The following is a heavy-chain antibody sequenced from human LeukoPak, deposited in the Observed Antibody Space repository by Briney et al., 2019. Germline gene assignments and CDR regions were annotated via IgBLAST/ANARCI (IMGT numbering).Heavy chain of an antibody. Sequence: GGSLRLSCAASGFTFSSYSMNWVRQAPGKGLEWVAVISYDGSNKYYADSVKGRFTISRDNSKNTLYLQMNSLRAEDTAVYYCARDLDSSGWGYWGQGTLVTVSS. CDR2: ISYDGSNK. CDR1: GFTFSSYS. V-gene: IGHV3-30*03. CDR3: ARDLDSSGWGY. D-gene: IGHD6-19*01. J-gene: IGHJ4*02.